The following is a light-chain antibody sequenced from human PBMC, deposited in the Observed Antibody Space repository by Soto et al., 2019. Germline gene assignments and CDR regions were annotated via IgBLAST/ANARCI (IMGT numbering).Light chain of an antibody. CDR1: QSLVYSDGNTY. V-gene: IGKV2-30*01. Sequence: DVVMTQSPLSLPVTLGQPASISCRSSQSLVYSDGNTYLNWFQQRPGQSPRRLIYKVSNRDSGVPVRFSGSGSGTDFTLKISGVEAEDVGVYYCMQGTLWPRTFGQGTKVEIQ. J-gene: IGKJ1*01. CDR2: KVS. CDR3: MQGTLWPRT.